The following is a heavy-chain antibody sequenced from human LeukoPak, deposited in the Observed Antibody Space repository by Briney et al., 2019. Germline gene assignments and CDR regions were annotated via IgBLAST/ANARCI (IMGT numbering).Heavy chain of an antibody. CDR3: ARDLLWFGEPGYGMDV. J-gene: IGHJ6*02. D-gene: IGHD3-10*01. CDR2: ISSSSSYI. Sequence: GGSLRLSCAASGFTFSSYSMNWVRQAPGKGLEWVSSISSSSSYIYYADSVKGRFTISRDNAKNSLYLQMNSLRAEDTAVYYCARDLLWFGEPGYGMDVWGPGTTVTVSS. V-gene: IGHV3-21*01. CDR1: GFTFSSYS.